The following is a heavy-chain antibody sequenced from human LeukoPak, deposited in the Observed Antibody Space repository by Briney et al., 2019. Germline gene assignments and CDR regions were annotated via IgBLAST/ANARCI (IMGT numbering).Heavy chain of an antibody. CDR2: IYSGGST. Sequence: GGSLRLSCAASGFTVSSNYMSWVRQAPGKGLEWVSVIYSGGSTYYADSVKGRFTISRDNSKNTLYLQMNSLGAEDTAVYYCARGSVTTAYSQVWGQGTLVTVSS. D-gene: IGHD4-17*01. V-gene: IGHV3-66*02. CDR3: ARGSVTTAYSQV. CDR1: GFTVSSNY. J-gene: IGHJ4*02.